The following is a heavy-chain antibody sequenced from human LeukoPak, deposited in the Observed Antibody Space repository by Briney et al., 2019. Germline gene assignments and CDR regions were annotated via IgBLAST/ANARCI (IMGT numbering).Heavy chain of an antibody. D-gene: IGHD3-9*01. V-gene: IGHV4-38-2*01. CDR1: GYSISSGYY. CDR3: LTISTYYDILTGYHYYFDY. Sequence: ASETLSLTCAVSGYSISSGYYWVWIRQPPGKGLEWIGSIYHSGSTYYNPSLKSRVTISVDTSKDQFSLNLSSVTAADTAVYYCLTISTYYDILTGYHYYFDYWGQGTLVTVSS. J-gene: IGHJ4*02. CDR2: IYHSGST.